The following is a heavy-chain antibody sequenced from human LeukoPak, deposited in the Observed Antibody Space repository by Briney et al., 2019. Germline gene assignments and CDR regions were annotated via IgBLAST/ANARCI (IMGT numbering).Heavy chain of an antibody. D-gene: IGHD3-10*01. CDR2: IWYDGSNS. J-gene: IGHJ3*02. CDR1: GFTFRRYG. Sequence: HAGRSLRLSCAASGFTFRRYGMHWVRQAPGKGLEWVAVIWYDGSNSIYADSVKGRFTISRDNSKNTLYLQMNSLRAEDTAVYYCARGFGAEMGAFDIWGQGTMVTVSS. V-gene: IGHV3-33*01. CDR3: ARGFGAEMGAFDI.